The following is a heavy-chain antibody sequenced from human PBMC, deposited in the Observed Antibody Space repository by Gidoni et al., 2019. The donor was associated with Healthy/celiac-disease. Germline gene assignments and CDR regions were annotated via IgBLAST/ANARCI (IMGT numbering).Heavy chain of an antibody. CDR1: GGSFSGYY. J-gene: IGHJ6*02. V-gene: IGHV4-34*01. CDR2: INHSGST. Sequence: QVQLQQWGAGLLKPSETLSLTCAVYGGSFSGYYWSWIRQPPGKGLEWIGEINHSGSTNYNPALKSRVTISVDTSKNQFSLKLSSVTAADTAVYYCARDGTTYSYGNSGMDVWGQGTTVTVSS. CDR3: ARDGTTYSYGNSGMDV. D-gene: IGHD5-18*01.